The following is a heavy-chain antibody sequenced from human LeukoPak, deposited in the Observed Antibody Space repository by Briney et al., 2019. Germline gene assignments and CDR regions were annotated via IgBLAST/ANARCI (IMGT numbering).Heavy chain of an antibody. Sequence: PGRSLRLSCAASGFTFDDYAMHWVRQAPGKGLEWVSGISWNSGSIGYADSVKGRFTISRDNAKNSLYLQMNSLRAEDTALYYCAKSYRSIGGFDYWGQGTLVTVSS. CDR1: GFTFDDYA. CDR2: ISWNSGSI. J-gene: IGHJ4*02. D-gene: IGHD1-14*01. V-gene: IGHV3-9*01. CDR3: AKSYRSIGGFDY.